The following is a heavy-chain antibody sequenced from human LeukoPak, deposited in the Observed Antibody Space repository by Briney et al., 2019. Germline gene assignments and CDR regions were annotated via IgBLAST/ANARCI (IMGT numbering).Heavy chain of an antibody. V-gene: IGHV3-23*01. Sequence: GGSLRLSCAASGFTFSSNAMNWVRQAPGKGLEWVSGITGSGDSTYYADSVKGRFTISRDNSKNTVYLQMNSLRAEDTAVYYCAREGFGYWGQGTLVTVSS. CDR1: GFTFSSNA. J-gene: IGHJ4*02. CDR2: ITGSGDST. CDR3: AREGFGY.